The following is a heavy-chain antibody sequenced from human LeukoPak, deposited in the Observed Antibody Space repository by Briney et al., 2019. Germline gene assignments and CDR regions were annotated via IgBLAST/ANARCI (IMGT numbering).Heavy chain of an antibody. CDR2: IYYSGST. V-gene: IGHV4-39*07. D-gene: IGHD3-3*01. J-gene: IGHJ4*02. CDR3: ARDGYVLRFLEWLFHPSYYFDY. Sequence: NPSETLSLTCTVSGGSISSSSYYWGWIRQPPGKGLEWIGSIYYSGSTYYNPSLKSRVTISVDTSKNQFSLKLSSVTAADTAVYYCARDGYVLRFLEWLFHPSYYFDYWGQGTLVTVSS. CDR1: GGSISSSSYY.